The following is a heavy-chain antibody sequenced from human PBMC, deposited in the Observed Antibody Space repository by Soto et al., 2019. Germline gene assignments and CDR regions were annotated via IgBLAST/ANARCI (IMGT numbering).Heavy chain of an antibody. J-gene: IGHJ4*02. Sequence: GGSLRLSYAASGFTFSSYAMSWVRQAPGKGLEWVSAISGSGGSTYYAGSVKGRFTISRDNSKNTLYLQMNSLRAEDTAVYYCAKDSDITMIVVATYYFDYWGQGTLVTVSS. CDR1: GFTFSSYA. CDR3: AKDSDITMIVVATYYFDY. V-gene: IGHV3-23*01. D-gene: IGHD3-22*01. CDR2: ISGSGGST.